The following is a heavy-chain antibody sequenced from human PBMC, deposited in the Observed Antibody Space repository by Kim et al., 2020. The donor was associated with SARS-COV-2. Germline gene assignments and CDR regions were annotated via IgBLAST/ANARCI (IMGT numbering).Heavy chain of an antibody. J-gene: IGHJ4*02. CDR1: GYTFTSYD. D-gene: IGHD6-19*01. Sequence: ASVKVSCKASGYTFTSYDINWVRQATGQGLEWMGWMNPNSGNTGYAQKFQGRVTMTRNTSISTAYMELSSLRSEDTAVYYCARVCSGCHGPDYWGQGTLVTVSS. CDR2: MNPNSGNT. CDR3: ARVCSGCHGPDY. V-gene: IGHV1-8*01.